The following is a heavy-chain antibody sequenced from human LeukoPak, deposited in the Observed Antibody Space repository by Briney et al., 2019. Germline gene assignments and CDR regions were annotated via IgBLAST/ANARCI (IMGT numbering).Heavy chain of an antibody. V-gene: IGHV3-66*01. Sequence: GGSLRLSCAASGLTVSSNYMSWVRQAPGKGLEWVSVIYSGGSTYYADSVKGRFTISRDNSKNTLYLQMNSLRAEDTAVYYCARDSYYDSSGYWGAFDIWGQGTMVTVSS. J-gene: IGHJ3*02. CDR1: GLTVSSNY. CDR2: IYSGGST. D-gene: IGHD3-22*01. CDR3: ARDSYYDSSGYWGAFDI.